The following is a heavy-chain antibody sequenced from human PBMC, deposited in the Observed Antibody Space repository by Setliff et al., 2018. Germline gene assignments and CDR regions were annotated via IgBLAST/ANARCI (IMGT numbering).Heavy chain of an antibody. J-gene: IGHJ1*01. CDR3: ARVDFTMLQGVLGH. CDR2: IYYSGYT. Sequence: SETLSLTCTVSGGSISNYYWSWIRQPPGKGLEWIGYIYYSGYTYYSPSLESRVAISVDTSKNQFSLKVNSVTAADTAVYYCARVDFTMLQGVLGHWGQGTLVTVSS. D-gene: IGHD3-10*01. CDR1: GGSISNYY. V-gene: IGHV4-59*12.